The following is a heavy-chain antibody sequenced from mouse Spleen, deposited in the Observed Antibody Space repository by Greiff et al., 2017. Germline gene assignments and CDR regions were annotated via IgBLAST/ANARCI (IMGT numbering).Heavy chain of an antibody. V-gene: IGHV1-82*01. D-gene: IGHD4-1*02. CDR1: GYAFSSSW. J-gene: IGHJ1*01. CDR2: IYPGDGDT. CDR3: AGPTGSNWYFDV. Sequence: QVQLKESGPELVKPGASVKIPCKASGYAFSSSWMNWVKQRPGKGLEWIGRIYPGDGDTNYNGKFKGKATLTADKSSSTAYMQLSSLTSEDSAVYFCAGPTGSNWYFDVWGAGTTVTVSS.